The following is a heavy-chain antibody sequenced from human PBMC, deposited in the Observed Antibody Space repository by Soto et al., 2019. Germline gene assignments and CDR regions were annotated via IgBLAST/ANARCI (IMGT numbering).Heavy chain of an antibody. CDR2: INTDGSST. V-gene: IGHV3-74*03. Sequence: PGGSLRLPCAASGFTFSSYWMHWVRQVPGKGLVWVSRINTDGSSTTYADSVQGRFTISRDNAKNTLYLQMNSLRAEDTAVYYCVKAAARGDYWGQGTLVTV. CDR1: GFTFSSYW. D-gene: IGHD3-10*01. CDR3: VKAAARGDY. J-gene: IGHJ4*02.